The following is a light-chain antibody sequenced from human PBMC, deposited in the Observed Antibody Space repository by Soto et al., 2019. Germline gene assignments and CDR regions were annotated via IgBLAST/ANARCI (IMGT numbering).Light chain of an antibody. J-gene: IGKJ2*01. CDR3: LQDYNYPFT. CDR1: QDIRKD. Sequence: AIQMTQSPSSLSASVGDRVTITCRASQDIRKDLAWYQQKPGKAPQILIYGASTLQTGVASRFSGSGSATDFTLTISSLQPEDSAAHSCLQDYNYPFTFGQGTTLDIK. V-gene: IGKV1-6*01. CDR2: GAS.